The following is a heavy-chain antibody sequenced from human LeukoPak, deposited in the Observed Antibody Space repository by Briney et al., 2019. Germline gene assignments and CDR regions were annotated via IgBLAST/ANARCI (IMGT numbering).Heavy chain of an antibody. D-gene: IGHD3-3*01. CDR1: GFTFSIYA. J-gene: IGHJ1*01. CDR3: AKDIVYYDFWSGSIAEYFQH. V-gene: IGHV3-23*01. CDR2: ISGSGGST. Sequence: GGSLRLSCAASGFTFSIYAMSWVRQAPGKGLEWVSAISGSGGSTYYADSVKGRFTISRDNSKNTLYLQMNSLRAEDTAVYYCAKDIVYYDFWSGSIAEYFQHWGQGTLVTVSS.